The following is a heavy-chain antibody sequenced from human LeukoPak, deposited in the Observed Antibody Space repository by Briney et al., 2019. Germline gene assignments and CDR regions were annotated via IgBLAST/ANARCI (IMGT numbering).Heavy chain of an antibody. Sequence: GGSLRLSCAASGFTFSSYAMSWVRQAPGKGLEWVSAISGSGGSTYYADSVKGRFTISRDNSKNTLYLQMNSLRAEDTAVYYCARDREGPHSYSSGWYGRGSPYYYYGMDVWGQGTTVTVSS. V-gene: IGHV3-23*01. CDR3: ARDREGPHSYSSGWYGRGSPYYYYGMDV. D-gene: IGHD6-19*01. CDR1: GFTFSSYA. CDR2: ISGSGGST. J-gene: IGHJ6*02.